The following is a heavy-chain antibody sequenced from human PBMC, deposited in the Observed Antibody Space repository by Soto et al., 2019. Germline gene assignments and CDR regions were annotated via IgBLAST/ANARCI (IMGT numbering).Heavy chain of an antibody. J-gene: IGHJ6*02. Sequence: ASVKVSCKASGYTFTSYDINWVRQATGQGLEWMGWMNPNSGNTGYAQKFQGRVTMTRNTSISTAYMELSSLRSEDTAVYYCARERGVSYYYYYGMDVWGQGTKVTVSS. CDR2: MNPNSGNT. V-gene: IGHV1-8*01. D-gene: IGHD3-10*01. CDR3: ARERGVSYYYYYGMDV. CDR1: GYTFTSYD.